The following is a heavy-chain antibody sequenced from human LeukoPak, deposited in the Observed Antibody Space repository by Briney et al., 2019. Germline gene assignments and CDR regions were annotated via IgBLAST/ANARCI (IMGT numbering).Heavy chain of an antibody. V-gene: IGHV3-23*01. J-gene: IGHJ4*02. Sequence: GGSLRLSCAGSGFTFSTFAMIWVRHPPGKGLEWVSSIFPSGGEIHYADSVRGRFTISRDNSKSTLSLQMNSLRAEDTAIYYCATYRQVLLPFESWGQGTLVTVSS. D-gene: IGHD2-8*02. CDR3: ATYRQVLLPFES. CDR1: GFTFSTFA. CDR2: IFPSGGEI.